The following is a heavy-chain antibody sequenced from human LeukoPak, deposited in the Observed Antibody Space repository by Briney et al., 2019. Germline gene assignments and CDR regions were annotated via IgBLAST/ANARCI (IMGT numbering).Heavy chain of an antibody. J-gene: IGHJ4*02. CDR2: IHPSGTT. Sequence: SETLSLTCTVSGGSISSYYWTSIRQPAGKGLEWIGRIHPSGTTNHNPSLKSRVIMSLDMSNNQFSLKVRSVTAADTAVYYCARETEVPGGRSWDFWGQGTLVTVSS. CDR1: GGSISSYY. D-gene: IGHD6-19*01. V-gene: IGHV4-4*07. CDR3: ARETEVPGGRSWDF.